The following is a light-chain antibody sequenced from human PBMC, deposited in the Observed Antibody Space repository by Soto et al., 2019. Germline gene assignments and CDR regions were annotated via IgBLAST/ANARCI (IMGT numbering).Light chain of an antibody. CDR3: RTWGTGIQV. J-gene: IGLJ2*01. CDR2: VNSDGSH. V-gene: IGLV4-69*01. Sequence: QLVLTQSPSASASLGASVKLTCTLSSGHSSYAIAWHQQQPEKGPRYLMKVNSDGSHSKGDGIPDRFSGSSSGAERYLTISSLQSEDEADYYCRTWGTGIQVFGGGTKVTVL. CDR1: SGHSSYA.